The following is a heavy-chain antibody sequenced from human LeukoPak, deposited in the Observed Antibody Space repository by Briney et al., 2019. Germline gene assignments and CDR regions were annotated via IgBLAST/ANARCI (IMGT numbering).Heavy chain of an antibody. D-gene: IGHD1-26*01. CDR3: ARVVGDGYSDY. CDR2: IYSSGST. CDR1: AGSTSSYY. V-gene: IGHV4-59*01. Sequence: PSETLSLTCTVSAGSTSSYYWSWIRQPPGKGLEFIGYIYSSGSTNYNPSLKSRVTISVDTSKNQFSLKLNSVTAADTAVYYCARVVGDGYSDYWGLGTLVTVSS. J-gene: IGHJ4*02.